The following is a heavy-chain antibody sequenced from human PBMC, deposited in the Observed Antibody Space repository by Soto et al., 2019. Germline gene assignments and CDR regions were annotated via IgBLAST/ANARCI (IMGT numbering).Heavy chain of an antibody. D-gene: IGHD3-10*01. V-gene: IGHV4-31*11. Sequence: PSETLSLTCAVYGGSFSGYYWSWIRQHPGKGLEWIGYIYYSGSTYYNPSLKSRVTISVDTSKNQFSLKLSSVTAADTAVYYCARVFGFGGMDVWGQGTTVTVSS. CDR1: GGSFSGYY. CDR3: ARVFGFGGMDV. CDR2: IYYSGST. J-gene: IGHJ6*02.